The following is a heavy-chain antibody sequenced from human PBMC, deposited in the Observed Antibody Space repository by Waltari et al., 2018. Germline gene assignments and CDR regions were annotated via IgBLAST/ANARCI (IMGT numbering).Heavy chain of an antibody. V-gene: IGHV1-69*05. J-gene: IGHJ6*03. CDR1: GCTFLSYA. CDR3: ARDPGDRYYYYYMDV. D-gene: IGHD4-17*01. Sequence: QVQLVQSGAEVKKPGSSLKVSCKASGCTFLSYAISWFRQSPAQGLEWMGGIIPIFGTANYAQKFQGRVTITTDESTSTAYMELSSLRSEDTAVDYCARDPGDRYYYYYMDVWGKGTTVTVSS. CDR2: IIPIFGTA.